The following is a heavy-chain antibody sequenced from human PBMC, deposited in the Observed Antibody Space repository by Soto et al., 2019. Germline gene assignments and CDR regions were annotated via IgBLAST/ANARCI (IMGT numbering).Heavy chain of an antibody. J-gene: IGHJ4*02. CDR3: ARASSSSSAIDY. V-gene: IGHV4-31*03. D-gene: IGHD6-6*01. CDR1: GESISSGGYY. CDR2: IYDIGSA. Sequence: QVQLQESGPGLVKPSQTLSLTCTVSGESISSGGYYWSWIRQHPGKGLEWIGYIYDIGSAYYNPSPKRRVSISMDTSKNQFARRLSSVTAADTAVYYCARASSSSSAIDYWGQGTLITVSS.